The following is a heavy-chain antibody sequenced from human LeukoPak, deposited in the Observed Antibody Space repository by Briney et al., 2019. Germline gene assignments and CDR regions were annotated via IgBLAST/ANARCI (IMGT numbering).Heavy chain of an antibody. J-gene: IGHJ3*02. V-gene: IGHV1-46*01. Sequence: ASVKVSCKASGYTFTSFYMHWVRQAPGQRLEWMGIINPSGGNTGYAQKFQGRVTMTRDTSTSTVYMELSSLRSEDTAVYYCAREYTGFPGAFDIWGQGTMVTVSS. CDR2: INPSGGNT. CDR1: GYTFTSFY. CDR3: AREYTGFPGAFDI. D-gene: IGHD3-10*01.